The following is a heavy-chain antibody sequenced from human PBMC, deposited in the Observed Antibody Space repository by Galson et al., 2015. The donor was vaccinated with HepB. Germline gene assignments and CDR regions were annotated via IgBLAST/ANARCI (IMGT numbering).Heavy chain of an antibody. Sequence: TLSLTCTVSGGSISSYYWSWIRQPPGKGLEWIGYIYYSGSTNYSPSLKSRVTISLDTSKNHFSLKLSSVTAADTAVYYCARDLNPYCGGDCSNYGMDVWGQGTTVTVSS. J-gene: IGHJ6*02. V-gene: IGHV4-59*01. D-gene: IGHD2-21*02. CDR2: IYYSGST. CDR3: ARDLNPYCGGDCSNYGMDV. CDR1: GGSISSYY.